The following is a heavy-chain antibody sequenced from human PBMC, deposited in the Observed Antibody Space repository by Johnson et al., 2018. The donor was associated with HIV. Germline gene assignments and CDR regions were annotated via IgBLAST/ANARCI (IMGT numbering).Heavy chain of an antibody. CDR2: ISGSGGST. D-gene: IGHD6-13*01. Sequence: EVQVLESGGGLVQPGGSLRLSCAASGFTFSSYAMSWVRQAPGKGLEWVSAISGSGGSTYYADSVKGRFTISRDNSKNTLYLQMNSLRAEDTAVYYCAKDGGSSSWYVVGAFDIWGQGTMVTVSS. V-gene: IGHV3-23*01. CDR1: GFTFSSYA. J-gene: IGHJ3*02. CDR3: AKDGGSSSWYVVGAFDI.